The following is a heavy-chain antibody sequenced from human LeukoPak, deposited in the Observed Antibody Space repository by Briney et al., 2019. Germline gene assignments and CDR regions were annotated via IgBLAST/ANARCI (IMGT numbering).Heavy chain of an antibody. D-gene: IGHD3-3*01. V-gene: IGHV3-7*03. CDR2: IKQDGSEK. CDR3: AREPTYYDFWSGYYTYYGMDV. Sequence: GGSLRLSCAASGFTFSSYWMSWARQAPGKGLEWVANIKQDGSEKYYVDSVKGRFTISRDNAKNSLYLQMNSLRAEDTAVYYCAREPTYYDFWSGYYTYYGMDVWGQGTTVTVSS. CDR1: GFTFSSYW. J-gene: IGHJ6*02.